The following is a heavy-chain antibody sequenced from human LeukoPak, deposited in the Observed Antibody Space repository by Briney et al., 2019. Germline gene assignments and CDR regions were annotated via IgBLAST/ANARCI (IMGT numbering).Heavy chain of an antibody. J-gene: IGHJ3*02. V-gene: IGHV3-23*01. Sequence: PGGSLRLSCAASGFTLSNYAMSWVRQAPEKGLEWVSSISVSGGDTFYADSVKGRFTISRDNSKNTLYLQMNSLRAEDTALYYCAKALSGSYYSGVFDMWGQGTMVTVSS. CDR3: AKALSGSYYSGVFDM. CDR1: GFTLSNYA. CDR2: ISVSGGDT. D-gene: IGHD1-26*01.